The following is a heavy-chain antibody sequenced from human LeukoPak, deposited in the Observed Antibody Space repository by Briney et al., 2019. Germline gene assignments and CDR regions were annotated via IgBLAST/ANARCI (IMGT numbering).Heavy chain of an antibody. Sequence: GGSLRLSCATSGFTFSSYAMSWLRQGPGKGLEWVLSLSGSDRTTYYADSVKGRFTISRDNSKNTLYLQMNSLRAEDTAVYYCAKDWSNWNDFDYWGQGTLVTVSS. CDR2: LSGSDRTT. CDR1: GFTFSSYA. CDR3: AKDWSNWNDFDY. V-gene: IGHV3-23*01. J-gene: IGHJ4*02. D-gene: IGHD1-20*01.